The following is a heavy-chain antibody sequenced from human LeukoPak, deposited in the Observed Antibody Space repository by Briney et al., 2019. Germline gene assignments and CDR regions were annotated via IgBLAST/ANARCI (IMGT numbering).Heavy chain of an antibody. CDR3: ASGPRELELLTTLDY. V-gene: IGHV4-38-2*02. D-gene: IGHD1-7*01. Sequence: SETLSLTCSVSGYSISSGFYWDWIRQPPGKGLEWIGSFHHSGSTPYNPSLNSRVSISVDTSKNQLSLKLSSVTAADTAVYYCASGPRELELLTTLDYWGQGTLVTVSS. J-gene: IGHJ4*02. CDR2: FHHSGST. CDR1: GYSISSGFY.